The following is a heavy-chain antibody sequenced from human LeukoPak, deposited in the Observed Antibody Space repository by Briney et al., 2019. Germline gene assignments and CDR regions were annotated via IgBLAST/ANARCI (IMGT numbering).Heavy chain of an antibody. V-gene: IGHV4-30-2*01. CDR2: IYHSGSA. CDR3: ARAQFNWIDP. J-gene: IGHJ5*02. CDR1: GGSISSGGYS. Sequence: PQTLSLICTVSGGSISSGGYSWSWIRQPPGKGLEWIGYIYHSGSAYYNPSLKSRVSMSVDRPKNQFSLKLSSVTAADTAVYYCARAQFNWIDPWGQGTLVTVSS.